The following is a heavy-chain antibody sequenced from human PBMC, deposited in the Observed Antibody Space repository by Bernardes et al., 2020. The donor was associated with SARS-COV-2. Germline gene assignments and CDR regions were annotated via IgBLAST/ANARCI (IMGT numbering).Heavy chain of an antibody. D-gene: IGHD5-18*01. J-gene: IGHJ4*02. CDR2: ISYEGSKK. V-gene: IGHV3-30*18. Sequence: GSLNPSCAASGFSFNHYGMHWVRPAPGKGLEWVAFISYEGSKKYYLDSLKGRFIISRDFSKNTLYLQMNSLRDDETAVYYCVKRRAIFELWAGNFDYWGQGTLVTVSS. CDR3: VKRRAIFELWAGNFDY. CDR1: GFSFNHYG.